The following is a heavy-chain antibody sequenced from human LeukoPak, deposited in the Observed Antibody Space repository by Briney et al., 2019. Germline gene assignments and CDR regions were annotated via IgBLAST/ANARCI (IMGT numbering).Heavy chain of an antibody. J-gene: IGHJ4*02. V-gene: IGHV4-38-2*02. Sequence: SETLSLTCTVSGYSISSGYYWSWLRQPPGKGLEWIGYIYYSGSTNYNPSLKSRVTISVDTSKNQFSLKLSSVTAADTAVYYCARGEMATIIDYWGQGTLVTVSS. CDR3: ARGEMATIIDY. CDR2: IYYSGST. D-gene: IGHD5-24*01. CDR1: GYSISSGYY.